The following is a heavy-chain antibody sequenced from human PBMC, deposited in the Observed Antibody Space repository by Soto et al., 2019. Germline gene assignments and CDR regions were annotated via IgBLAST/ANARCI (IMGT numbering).Heavy chain of an antibody. J-gene: IGHJ5*02. D-gene: IGHD3-22*01. CDR1: GYTFTSYG. CDR2: ISAYSGNT. Sequence: ASVKVSCKASGYTFTSYGISWVRQAPGQGLEWMGWISAYSGNTNYAQKLQGRVTMTTGTSTSTAYMELRSLRSDDTAVYYCARALLYYYDSSGFLVPSFDPWGQGTLVTVSS. CDR3: ARALLYYYDSSGFLVPSFDP. V-gene: IGHV1-18*04.